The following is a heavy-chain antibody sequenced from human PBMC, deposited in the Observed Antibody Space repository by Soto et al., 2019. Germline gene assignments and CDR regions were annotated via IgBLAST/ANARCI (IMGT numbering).Heavy chain of an antibody. CDR2: VYYIGST. Sequence: PSETLSLTCTVSGGSISSGDFYWSWIRQAPGVGLEWIGYVYYIGSTEYNPSLKSRALISVDTSKNQFSLQLGSVTAADTAVYYGAREQPNSSGLGAVDIWGQGTKVT. J-gene: IGHJ3*02. V-gene: IGHV4-30-4*01. CDR3: AREQPNSSGLGAVDI. CDR1: GGSISSGDFY. D-gene: IGHD6-25*01.